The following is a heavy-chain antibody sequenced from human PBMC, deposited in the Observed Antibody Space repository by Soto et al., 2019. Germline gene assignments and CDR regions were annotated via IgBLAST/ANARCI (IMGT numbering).Heavy chain of an antibody. J-gene: IGHJ6*02. CDR3: ASGRPETYYYGSGIYYNVTLPEWYYYHGMDV. CDR1: GYTLTSYA. CDR2: INAGNGNA. V-gene: IGHV1-3*01. D-gene: IGHD3-10*01. Sequence: ASVKVSWKASGYTLTSYAMHWVPQAPGKRLEWMGWINAGNGNAKYSQKFQGRVTITRDTPASTAHLELSSLRSEHTAVYYCASGRPETYYYGSGIYYNVTLPEWYYYHGMDVWRQGTTVTVS.